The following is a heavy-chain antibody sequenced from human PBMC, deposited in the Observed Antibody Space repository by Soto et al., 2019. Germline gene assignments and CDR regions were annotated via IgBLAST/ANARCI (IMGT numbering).Heavy chain of an antibody. J-gene: IGHJ4*02. CDR2: TYYRSKWYS. V-gene: IGHV6-1*01. Sequence: SQTLSLTCAISVDSVSSNSAAWNWIRQSPSRGLEWLGRTYYRSKWYSDCALSVKGRITINPDTSKNQFSLQLNSVSPEDTAVYYCVRDGSNDWDFDYWGQGTLVTVSS. D-gene: IGHD3-9*01. CDR1: VDSVSSNSAA. CDR3: VRDGSNDWDFDY.